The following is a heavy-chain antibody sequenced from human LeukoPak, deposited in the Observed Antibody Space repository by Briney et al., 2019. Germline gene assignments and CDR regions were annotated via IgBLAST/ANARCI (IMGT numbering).Heavy chain of an antibody. CDR2: IIPIFGTA. V-gene: IGHV1-69*05. D-gene: IGHD3-9*01. CDR3: AGDYDILTGYYHDAFDI. J-gene: IGHJ3*02. Sequence: SVKVSCKASGGTFSSYAISCVRQAPGQGLEWMGRIIPIFGTANYAQNFQGRVTITTDDSTSTDYMELSSLRSEDTAVYYCAGDYDILTGYYHDAFDIWGQGAIVTVSS. CDR1: GGTFSSYA.